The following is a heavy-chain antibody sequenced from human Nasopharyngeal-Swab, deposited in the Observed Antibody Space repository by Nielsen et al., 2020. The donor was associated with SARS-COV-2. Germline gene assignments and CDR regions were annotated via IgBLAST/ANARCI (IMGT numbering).Heavy chain of an antibody. J-gene: IGHJ6*02. Sequence: WIRQPPGKGLECIGEINHSGITNYNPSLKSRVTISVDTSKNQFSLKLSSVTAADTAVYYCARGGGGGDSGWYLSHYYYGMDVWGQGTTVTVS. D-gene: IGHD6-19*01. CDR2: INHSGIT. V-gene: IGHV4-34*01. CDR3: ARGGGGGDSGWYLSHYYYGMDV.